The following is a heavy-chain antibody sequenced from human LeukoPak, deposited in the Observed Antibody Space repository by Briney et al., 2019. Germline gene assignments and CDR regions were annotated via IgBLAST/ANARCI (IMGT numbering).Heavy chain of an antibody. Sequence: SETLSLTCTVSGGSISSYYWSWIRQPPGKGLEWIGYIYYSGSTNYNPSLKSRVTISVDTSRNEFSLKLSCVTAADTVVYYCAGASYDSSGVHWGQGTLVTVSS. D-gene: IGHD3-22*01. J-gene: IGHJ4*02. CDR2: IYYSGST. CDR3: AGASYDSSGVH. V-gene: IGHV4-59*01. CDR1: GGSISSYY.